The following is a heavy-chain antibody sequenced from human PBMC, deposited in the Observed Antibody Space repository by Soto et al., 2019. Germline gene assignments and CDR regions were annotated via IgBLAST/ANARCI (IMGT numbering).Heavy chain of an antibody. V-gene: IGHV1-2*02. D-gene: IGHD1-1*01. CDR2: INPNSGGS. Sequence: ASVKVSCKASAYTFTDYYIHWVRQAPGQGREWMGWINPNSGGSYFAQKFLGRVTMTRDTSITTAYMELSRLRSDDTAVYYCARALPEIRMMEGGSFDPWGQGXVVTVSS. CDR1: AYTFTDYY. J-gene: IGHJ5*02. CDR3: ARALPEIRMMEGGSFDP.